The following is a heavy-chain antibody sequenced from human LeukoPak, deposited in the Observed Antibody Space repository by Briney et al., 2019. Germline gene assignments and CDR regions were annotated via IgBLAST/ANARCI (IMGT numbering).Heavy chain of an antibody. CDR1: GFTFSSYS. D-gene: IGHD3-3*01. CDR2: ISSSSSYI. CDR3: ARDTPNDFWSGYYAIYYYYGMDV. V-gene: IGHV3-21*01. Sequence: GGSLRLSCAASGFTFSSYSMNWVRQAPGKGLEWVSSISSSSSYIYYADSVEGRFTISRDNAKNSLYLQMNSLRAEDTAVYYCARDTPNDFWSGYYAIYYYYGMDVWGQGTTVTVSS. J-gene: IGHJ6*02.